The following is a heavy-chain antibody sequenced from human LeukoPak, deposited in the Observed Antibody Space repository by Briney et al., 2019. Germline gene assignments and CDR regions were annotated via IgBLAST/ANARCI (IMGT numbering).Heavy chain of an antibody. Sequence: GGSLRLSCAASGFTFSSYSMNWVRQAPGKGLEWVSYISSSSSTIYYADSVKGRFTISRDNAKNSLYLQMNSLRAEDTAVYYCARDYYDSSGYWWFDPWGQGALVTVSS. V-gene: IGHV3-48*01. CDR3: ARDYYDSSGYWWFDP. D-gene: IGHD3-22*01. CDR1: GFTFSSYS. CDR2: ISSSSSTI. J-gene: IGHJ5*02.